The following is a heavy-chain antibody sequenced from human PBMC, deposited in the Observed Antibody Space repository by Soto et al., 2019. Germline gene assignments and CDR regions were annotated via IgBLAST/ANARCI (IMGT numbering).Heavy chain of an antibody. D-gene: IGHD2-15*01. CDR2: VSIGGST. J-gene: IGHJ4*02. V-gene: IGHV3-23*01. CDR1: GFTFSSYA. CDR3: AKRRGAGGHFNY. Sequence: SRRLSWAAYGFTFSSYAMGWVRQGPGKGLEWVAVVSIGGSTHYADSVRGRFTISRDNSKNTLSLQMNSLTAEDTAVYFCAKRRGAGGHFNYWGQGALVTVSS.